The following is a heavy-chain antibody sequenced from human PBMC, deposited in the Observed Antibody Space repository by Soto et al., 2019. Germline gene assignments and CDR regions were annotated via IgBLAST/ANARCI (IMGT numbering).Heavy chain of an antibody. CDR2: ISSSSSYI. CDR1: GFTFSSYS. Sequence: GGSLRLSCAASGFTFSSYSMNWVRQAPGKGLEWVSSISSSSSYIYYADSVKGRFTISRDNAKNSLYLQMNSLRAEDTAVYYFARDTSSSVFRSHFDYWGQGTLVTVSS. CDR3: ARDTSSSVFRSHFDY. J-gene: IGHJ4*02. V-gene: IGHV3-21*01. D-gene: IGHD6-6*01.